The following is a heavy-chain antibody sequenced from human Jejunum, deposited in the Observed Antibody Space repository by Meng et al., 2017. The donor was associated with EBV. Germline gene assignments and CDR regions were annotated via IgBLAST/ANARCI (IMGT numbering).Heavy chain of an antibody. V-gene: IGHV3-74*01. CDR1: GFTFSSYW. J-gene: IGHJ4*02. CDR3: ARDWSGAGGL. Sequence: EVQLVESGGGLVQPGGSLRLSCAASGFTFSSYWMHWVRQAPGKGLVWVSRIHSDGGSTTYADSVKGRFTISRDNAKNTLYLQMNSLRTEDTAVYYCARDWSGAGGLWGQGTLVTVSS. CDR2: IHSDGGST. D-gene: IGHD3-3*01.